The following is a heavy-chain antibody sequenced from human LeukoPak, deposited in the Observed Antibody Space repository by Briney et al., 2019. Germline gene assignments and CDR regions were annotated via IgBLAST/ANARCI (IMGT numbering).Heavy chain of an antibody. CDR1: GGSISSGDYY. D-gene: IGHD2-15*01. CDR3: ALTEVVAATPYY. Sequence: SQTLSLTCTVSGGSISSGDYYWSWIRQPPGKGLEWIGYIYYSGSTYYNPSLKSRVTISVDTSKNQCSLKLSSVTAADTVVYYCALTEVVAATPYYWGQGTLVTVSS. J-gene: IGHJ4*02. CDR2: IYYSGST. V-gene: IGHV4-30-4*08.